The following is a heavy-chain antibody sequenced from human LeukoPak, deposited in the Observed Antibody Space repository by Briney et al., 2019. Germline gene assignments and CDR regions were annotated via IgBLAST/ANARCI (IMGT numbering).Heavy chain of an antibody. CDR3: ARDLEDYGDYYYYYYFMDV. CDR2: ISSSSSYI. CDR1: GFTFSSYS. Sequence: GGSLRLSCAASGFTFSSYSMNWVRQAPGKGLEWVSSISSSSSYIYYADSVKGRFTISRDNAKNSLYLQMNSLRAEDTAVYYCARDLEDYGDYYYYYYFMDVWGKGTTVTVSS. V-gene: IGHV3-21*01. J-gene: IGHJ6*03. D-gene: IGHD4-17*01.